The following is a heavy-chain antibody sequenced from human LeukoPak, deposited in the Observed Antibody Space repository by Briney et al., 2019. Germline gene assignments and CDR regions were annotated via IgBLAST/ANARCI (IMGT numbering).Heavy chain of an antibody. CDR1: GGSISSGGYS. CDR3: ARSIRGLITIFGVARDYGMDV. D-gene: IGHD3-3*01. CDR2: IYHSGST. J-gene: IGHJ6*02. V-gene: IGHV4-30-2*01. Sequence: PSQTLSLTCAVSGGSISSGGYSWSWIRQPPGKGLEWIGYIYHSGSTYYNPSLKSRVTISVDTSKNQFSPKLSSVTAADTAVYYCARSIRGLITIFGVARDYGMDVWGQGTTVTVSS.